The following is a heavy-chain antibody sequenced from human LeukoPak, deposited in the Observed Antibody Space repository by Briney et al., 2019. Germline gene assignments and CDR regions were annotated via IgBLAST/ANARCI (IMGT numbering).Heavy chain of an antibody. V-gene: IGHV3-7*01. CDR2: IKEAGSEK. J-gene: IGHJ4*02. D-gene: IGHD2-2*02. Sequence: GGSLRLSCAASGFTFSNYWMSWVRQAPGKGLEFMANIKEAGSEKYYVDSVKGRFTISRDNDKNSVHLQMNSLRAEDTAVYYCGRGFSIVPAGIPDYWGLGTLVTVSS. CDR3: GRGFSIVPAGIPDY. CDR1: GFTFSNYW.